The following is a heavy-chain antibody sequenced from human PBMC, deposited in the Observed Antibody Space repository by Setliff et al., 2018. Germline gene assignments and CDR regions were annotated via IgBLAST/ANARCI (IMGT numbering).Heavy chain of an antibody. Sequence: GGSLRLSCAASGFTFSNAWMNWVRQAPGKGLEWVGRIKSKTEGGTTDYPAPVKDRFTISRDDSKNTVYLQMSSLKADDTAVYYCALAYCRSTTCHPLYYWGQGTLVTVSS. J-gene: IGHJ4*02. V-gene: IGHV3-15*07. CDR2: IKSKTEGGTT. CDR3: ALAYCRSTTCHPLYY. CDR1: GFTFSNAW. D-gene: IGHD2-2*01.